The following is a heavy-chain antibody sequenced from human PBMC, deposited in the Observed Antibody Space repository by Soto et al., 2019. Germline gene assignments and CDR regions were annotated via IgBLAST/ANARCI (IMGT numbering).Heavy chain of an antibody. V-gene: IGHV4-34*01. CDR2: INHSGST. J-gene: IGHJ4*02. CDR1: GGSFSGYC. Sequence: SETLSLTCAVYGGSFSGYCWSWIRQPPGKGLEWIGEINHSGSTNYNPSLKSRVTISVDTSKNQFSLKLSSVTAADTAVYYCASLIAVANYWGQGTLVTVSS. D-gene: IGHD6-19*01. CDR3: ASLIAVANY.